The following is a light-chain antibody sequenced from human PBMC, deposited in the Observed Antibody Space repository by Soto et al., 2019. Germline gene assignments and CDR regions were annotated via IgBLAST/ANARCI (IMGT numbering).Light chain of an antibody. V-gene: IGKV1-33*01. CDR3: QQYESLPIT. Sequence: DIQMTQSPSSLSASVGDRVTITCQASQDISNYLNWYQQKPGKAPKLLIYDASNLETGVPSRFSGTGSGTDFTFTISSLQPEDLAIYYCQQYESLPITFGQGTRLEI. J-gene: IGKJ5*01. CDR1: QDISNY. CDR2: DAS.